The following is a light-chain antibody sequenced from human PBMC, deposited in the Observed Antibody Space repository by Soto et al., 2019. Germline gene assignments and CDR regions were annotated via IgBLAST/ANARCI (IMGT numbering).Light chain of an antibody. J-gene: IGKJ1*01. CDR1: QSVSSSY. Sequence: EIVLTQSPVTLSLSPGERATLSCSASQSVSSSYLAWYQQKPGQAPRLLIYGASSRATGIPDRFSGSGSGTDFTLTISRLEPEDFAVYYCQQYGSSPEKFGQGTKVDIK. V-gene: IGKV3-20*01. CDR2: GAS. CDR3: QQYGSSPEK.